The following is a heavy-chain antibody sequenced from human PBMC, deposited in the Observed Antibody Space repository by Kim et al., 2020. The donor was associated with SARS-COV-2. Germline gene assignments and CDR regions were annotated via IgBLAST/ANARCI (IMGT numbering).Heavy chain of an antibody. J-gene: IGHJ4*02. CDR3: AKDRYYGSGSSLDY. Sequence: GGSLRLSCAASGFTFSSYGMHWVRQAPGKGLEWVAVISYDGSNKYYADSVKGRFTISRDNSKNTLYLQMNSLRAEDTAVYYCAKDRYYGSGSSLDYWGQGTLVTVSS. D-gene: IGHD3-10*01. V-gene: IGHV3-30*18. CDR1: GFTFSSYG. CDR2: ISYDGSNK.